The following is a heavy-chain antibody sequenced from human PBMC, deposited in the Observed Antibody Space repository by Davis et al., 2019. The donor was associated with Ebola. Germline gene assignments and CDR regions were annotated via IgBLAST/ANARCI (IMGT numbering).Heavy chain of an antibody. CDR3: ARSLGDIVLVPAAMVPDY. Sequence: GESLKISCVASGFTFSRYDMNWVRQAPGKGLEWVSYISSGRTTLKYADSVKGRFTISRDNAKNSLYLQMNSLRYADTAVYYCARSLGDIVLVPAAMVPDYWGQGTLVTVSS. J-gene: IGHJ4*02. CDR2: ISSGRTTL. V-gene: IGHV3-48*02. CDR1: GFTFSRYD. D-gene: IGHD2-2*01.